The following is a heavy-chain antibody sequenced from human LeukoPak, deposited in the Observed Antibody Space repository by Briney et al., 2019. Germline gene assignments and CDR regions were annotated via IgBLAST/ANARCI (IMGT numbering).Heavy chain of an antibody. D-gene: IGHD6-19*01. J-gene: IGHJ4*02. CDR3: AREVSGWRPLDY. CDR2: INHTGST. Sequence: SETLSLTCAMSGGSFSGYYWTWIRQPPGKGLEWIGEINHTGSTKYNPSLKSRVTISVDTSKNQFSLHLNSVTPEDTAVYYCAREVSGWRPLDYWGQGTLVTVSS. V-gene: IGHV4-34*01. CDR1: GGSFSGYY.